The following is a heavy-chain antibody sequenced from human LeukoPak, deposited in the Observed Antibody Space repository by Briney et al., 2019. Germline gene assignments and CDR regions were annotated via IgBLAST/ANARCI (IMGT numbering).Heavy chain of an antibody. D-gene: IGHD2-2*01. CDR1: GHTFTDSY. CDR3: ARDLGCSRTSCYYASDY. Sequence: ASVKVSCKASGHTFTDSYIHWVRQAPGQRLEWMGWINPDSGGTNYAQKFQGRVTVTRDTSISTAYMELSRLRSDDTAVYYCARDLGCSRTSCYYASDYWGQGTLLTVSS. CDR2: INPDSGGT. V-gene: IGHV1-2*02. J-gene: IGHJ4*02.